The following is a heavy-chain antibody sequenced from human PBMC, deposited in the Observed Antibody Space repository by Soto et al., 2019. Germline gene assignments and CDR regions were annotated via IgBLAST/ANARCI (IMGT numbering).Heavy chain of an antibody. J-gene: IGHJ4*02. Sequence: VESLKISCKGSGYIFSNYWIGWVRQIPGKGLEWMGIIHGVDSPTRYSPSFEGQVTISTDKSISTAYLQWSSLKASDTAMYYCARRRNYRSGWENWDKGNMVNVSA. CDR3: ARRRNYRSGWEN. CDR1: GYIFSNYW. CDR2: IHGVDSPT. V-gene: IGHV5-51*01. D-gene: IGHD6-19*01.